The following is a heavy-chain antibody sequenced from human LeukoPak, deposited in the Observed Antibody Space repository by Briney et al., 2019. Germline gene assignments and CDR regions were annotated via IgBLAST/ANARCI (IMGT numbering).Heavy chain of an antibody. CDR2: IYSGGST. V-gene: IGHV3-53*05. CDR1: GFTVSSNY. Sequence: PGGSLRLSCAASGFTVSSNYMSWVRQAPGKGLEWVSVIYSGGSTYYADSVKGRFTISRDNSKNTIYLQMNSLRAEDSAVYYCARDGSIFGVVIYYYGMDVWGQGTTVTVSS. J-gene: IGHJ6*02. D-gene: IGHD3-3*01. CDR3: ARDGSIFGVVIYYYGMDV.